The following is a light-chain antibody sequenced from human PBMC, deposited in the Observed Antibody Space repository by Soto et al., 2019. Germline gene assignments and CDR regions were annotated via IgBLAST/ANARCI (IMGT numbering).Light chain of an antibody. Sequence: EIVLTQSPGTLSLSPGEGATLSCRASQSISNNFLAWYQQKRGQAPRLLIHGASNRATGIPDRFSGSGSGTDFTLTISRLDPEDFAVYYCQHYDSSPITFGQGTRLEI. V-gene: IGKV3-20*01. CDR3: QHYDSSPIT. CDR2: GAS. CDR1: QSISNNF. J-gene: IGKJ5*01.